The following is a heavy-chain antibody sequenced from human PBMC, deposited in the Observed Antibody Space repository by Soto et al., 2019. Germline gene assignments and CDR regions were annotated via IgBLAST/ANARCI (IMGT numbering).Heavy chain of an antibody. CDR3: ATAMGYCTNAVCLDY. CDR1: GYTFTSYG. J-gene: IGHJ4*02. CDR2: ISAYNGNT. D-gene: IGHD2-8*01. Sequence: ASVKVSCKASGYTFTSYGISWVRQAPGQGLEWMGWISAYNGNTNYAQKLQGRVTMTTDTSTSTAYMELRSLRSDDTAVYYCATAMGYCTNAVCLDYWGQGTLVTVSS. V-gene: IGHV1-18*04.